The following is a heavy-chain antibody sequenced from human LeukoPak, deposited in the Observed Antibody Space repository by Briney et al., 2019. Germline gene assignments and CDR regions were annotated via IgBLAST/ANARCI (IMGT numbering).Heavy chain of an antibody. CDR2: INHSGST. J-gene: IGHJ4*02. D-gene: IGHD3-22*01. CDR3: ARGAEYYYDSSGYYPGNDFDY. CDR1: GGSFSGYY. Sequence: SETLSLTCAVYGGSFSGYYWSWIRQPPGKGLEWIGEINHSGSTNYNPSLKSRVTISVDASKNQFSLKLSSVTAADTAVYYCARGAEYYYDSSGYYPGNDFDYWGQGTLVTVSS. V-gene: IGHV4-34*01.